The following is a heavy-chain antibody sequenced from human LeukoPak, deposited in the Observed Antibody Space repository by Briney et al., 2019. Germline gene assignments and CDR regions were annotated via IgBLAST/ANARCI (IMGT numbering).Heavy chain of an antibody. J-gene: IGHJ4*02. CDR2: VNTDGNNT. CDR1: GFTFSSYW. V-gene: IGHV3-74*01. Sequence: PGGSLRLSCTASGFTFSSYWMHWVRQAPGKGLMWVSRVNTDGNNTTYADSVKGRFTISRDNAKNILYLQMNSLRAEDTAMYYCAREGAYDSGSYGAGDCWGQGTLVTVSS. D-gene: IGHD3-10*01. CDR3: AREGAYDSGSYGAGDC.